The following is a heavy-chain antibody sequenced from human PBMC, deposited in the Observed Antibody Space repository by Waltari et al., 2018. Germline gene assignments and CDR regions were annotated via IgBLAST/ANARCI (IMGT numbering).Heavy chain of an antibody. J-gene: IGHJ4*02. CDR2: INPNSGGT. D-gene: IGHD6-19*01. CDR3: ARDRGYSSGWYYFDY. V-gene: IGHV1-2*06. CDR1: GYTFTGYY. Sequence: QVQLVQSGAEVKKPGASVKVSCKASGYTFTGYYMHWVRQAPGQGLEWMGRINPNSGGTNYAQKFQGRVTMTRDTSISTAYMELSRLRSDDTAVYYCARDRGYSSGWYYFDYWGQGTLVTVSS.